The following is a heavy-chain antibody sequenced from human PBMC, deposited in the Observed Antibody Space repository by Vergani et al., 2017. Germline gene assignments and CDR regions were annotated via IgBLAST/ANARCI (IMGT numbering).Heavy chain of an antibody. V-gene: IGHV3-23*04. CDR3: AKARDPNCKGGNCYSYYCGLDL. Sequence: EVQPVESGGGLVKPGGSLRLSCGASGFTFSSYAMTWVRLAPGKGLQWVSAISGSGGNTFYTDSVKGRFTISRDNSKGTLYLQMNSLRVEDTAIYYCAKARDPNCKGGNCYSYYCGLDLWGQGTTVTVSS. D-gene: IGHD2-21*01. CDR1: GFTFSSYA. J-gene: IGHJ6*02. CDR2: ISGSGGNT.